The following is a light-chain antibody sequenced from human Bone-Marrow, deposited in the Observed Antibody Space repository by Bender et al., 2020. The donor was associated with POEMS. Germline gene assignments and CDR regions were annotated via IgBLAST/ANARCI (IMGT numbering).Light chain of an antibody. J-gene: IGLJ2*01. V-gene: IGLV2-11*01. CDR3: SSYTSSSTLV. CDR1: SSDVGRYNY. Sequence: QSALTQPRSVSGSPGQSVTISCTGSSSDVGRYNYVSWYQHHPGKAPKLIIYDVTKRPSGVPDRFSGSKSGNTASLTISGLQAEDEADYYCSSYTSSSTLVFGGGTKLTVL. CDR2: DVT.